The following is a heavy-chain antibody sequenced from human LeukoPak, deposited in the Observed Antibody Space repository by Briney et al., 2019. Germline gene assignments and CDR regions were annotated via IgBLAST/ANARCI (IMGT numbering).Heavy chain of an antibody. CDR2: INAGNGNT. D-gene: IGHD6-6*01. CDR1: GYTFTSYA. J-gene: IGHJ6*03. CDR3: ARGYSSSANYYMEV. Sequence: GGPLRLSCAASGYTFTSYAMHWVRQAPGQRLEWMGWINAGNGNTKYSQEFQGRVTITRDTSASTAYMDLSSLRSEDMAVYYCARGYSSSANYYMEVWGKGTTVTVSS. V-gene: IGHV1-3*03.